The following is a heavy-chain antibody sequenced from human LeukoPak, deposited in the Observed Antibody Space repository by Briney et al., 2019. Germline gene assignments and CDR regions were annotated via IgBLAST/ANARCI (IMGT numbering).Heavy chain of an antibody. J-gene: IGHJ4*02. CDR1: GFIFSSNP. D-gene: IGHD3-10*01. CDR2: IFSNGAVT. CDR3: VKKVLSYYYFGY. Sequence: PGGSLRLSCAASGFIFSSNPMYWVRQAPGKGLEWVSHIFSNGAVTYYADSVKGRFTISRDNSKNTLYLQINSLRAEDTAVYYCVKKVLSYYYFGYWGQGTLVTVSS. V-gene: IGHV3-23*01.